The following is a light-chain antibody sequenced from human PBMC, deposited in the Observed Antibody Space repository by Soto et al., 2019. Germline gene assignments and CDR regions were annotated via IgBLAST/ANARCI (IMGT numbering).Light chain of an antibody. CDR1: SSNVGRNT. V-gene: IGLV1-44*01. J-gene: IGLJ2*01. Sequence: QSVLTQPPSASGTPWQRVTISCSGSSSNVGRNTVNWYQQLPGTAPKLLIYSNNQRPSGVPDRFSGSKSGTSASLAISGLQSEDEADYYCAAWDDSLNAVVFGGGTKVTVL. CDR2: SNN. CDR3: AAWDDSLNAVV.